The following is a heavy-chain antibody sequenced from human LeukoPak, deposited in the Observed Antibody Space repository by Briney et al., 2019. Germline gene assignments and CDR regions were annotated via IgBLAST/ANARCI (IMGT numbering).Heavy chain of an antibody. V-gene: IGHV3-23*01. CDR1: GFTFSSYA. CDR3: AKLEGITMVRGANDY. Sequence: PGGSLRLSCAASGFTFSSYAMSWVRQAPGKGLEWVSAISGSGGSTYYADSVKGRFTISRDNSKHTLYLQMNSLRAEDTAVYYCAKLEGITMVRGANDYWGQGTLVTVSS. J-gene: IGHJ4*02. CDR2: ISGSGGST. D-gene: IGHD3-10*01.